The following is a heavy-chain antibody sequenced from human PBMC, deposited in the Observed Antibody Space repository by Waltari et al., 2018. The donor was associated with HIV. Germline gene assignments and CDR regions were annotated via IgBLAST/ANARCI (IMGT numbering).Heavy chain of an antibody. CDR1: GFTFAFHW. CDR2: INQAGTGR. V-gene: IGHV3-7*01. Sequence: EVRLVESGGGWVQPGGSLRLTCETSGFTFAFHWWCGVRQAPGKGLEWVANINQAGTGRHYVDSVRGRFTISRDNGKRSSFLQMNSLSVEDTAVYYCATTHGSGDYDNDFDYWGQGTLV. J-gene: IGHJ4*02. CDR3: ATTHGSGDYDNDFDY. D-gene: IGHD3-10*01.